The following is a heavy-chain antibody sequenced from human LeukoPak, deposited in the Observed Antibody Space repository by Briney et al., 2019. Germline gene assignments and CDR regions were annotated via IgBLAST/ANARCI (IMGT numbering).Heavy chain of an antibody. J-gene: IGHJ4*02. CDR2: VTGGGVDT. Sequence: GGSLRLPCAASGFTFTNYAMNWFRQAPGKGLEWVSTVTGGGVDTYYADSVKGRFTISRDNSKNTLHLQMNNLRAEDTAVYYCARAEEWGSSTRLIDYWGQGTLVTVSS. CDR3: ARAEEWGSSTRLIDY. V-gene: IGHV3-23*01. D-gene: IGHD2-2*01. CDR1: GFTFTNYA.